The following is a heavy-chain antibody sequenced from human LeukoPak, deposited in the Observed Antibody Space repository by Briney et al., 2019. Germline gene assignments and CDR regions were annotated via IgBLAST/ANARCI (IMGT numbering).Heavy chain of an antibody. D-gene: IGHD4-17*01. CDR3: ARTGPSYGDEDY. J-gene: IGHJ4*02. Sequence: PGGSLRLSCAASGFTFSSYWMHWVRQAPGKGLVWVSGINWNGGSTGYADSVKDRFTIPRDNAKNSLYLQMNSLRAEDTALYYCARTGPSYGDEDYWGQGTLVTVSS. CDR2: INWNGGST. CDR1: GFTFSSYW. V-gene: IGHV3-20*04.